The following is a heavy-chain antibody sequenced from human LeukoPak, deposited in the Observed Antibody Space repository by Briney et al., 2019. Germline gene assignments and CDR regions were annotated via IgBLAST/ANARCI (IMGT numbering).Heavy chain of an antibody. D-gene: IGHD6-13*01. J-gene: IGHJ4*02. V-gene: IGHV1-69*06. CDR1: GGTFSSYA. CDR3: ARDSVWGQSSSWYHGLDY. Sequence: SVKVSCKASGGTFSSYAISWVRQAPGQGLEWMGWIIPNFGTANYAQKFQGRVTITADKSTSTAYMELSSLRSEDTAVYYCARDSVWGQSSSWYHGLDYWGEGTVVTVSS. CDR2: IIPNFGTA.